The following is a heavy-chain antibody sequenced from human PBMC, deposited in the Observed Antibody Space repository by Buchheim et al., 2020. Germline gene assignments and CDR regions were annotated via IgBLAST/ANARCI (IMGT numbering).Heavy chain of an antibody. J-gene: IGHJ5*02. CDR3: ARGVVVVPAANGFWFDP. Sequence: VQLVQSGAEVKKPGASMKVSCKASGYTFTSYYMHWVRQAPGQGLEWMGIINPSGGSTSYAQKFQGRVTMTRDTSTSTVYMELSSLRSEDTAVYYCARGVVVVPAANGFWFDPWGQGTL. CDR1: GYTFTSYY. V-gene: IGHV1-46*01. CDR2: INPSGGST. D-gene: IGHD2-2*01.